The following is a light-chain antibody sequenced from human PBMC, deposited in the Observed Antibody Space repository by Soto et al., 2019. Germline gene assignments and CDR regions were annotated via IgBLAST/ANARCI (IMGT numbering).Light chain of an antibody. CDR2: DVS. Sequence: EIVLTQSPATLSLFPGERATLSCRASQSVSRDLAWYQQKPGQAPRLLIYDVSNRATGIPARFSGSGSGTDFTLTLSSLEPEDFAVYYCQQRSNWPSTFGQGTKLEIK. CDR1: QSVSRD. V-gene: IGKV3-11*01. J-gene: IGKJ2*01. CDR3: QQRSNWPST.